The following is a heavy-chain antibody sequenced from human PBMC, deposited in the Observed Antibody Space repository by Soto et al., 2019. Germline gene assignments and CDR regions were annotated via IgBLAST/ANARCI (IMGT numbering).Heavy chain of an antibody. CDR2: SNAGNGNT. Sequence: ASVKVSCKASGYTFTSYAMHWVRQAPGQRLEWMGWSNAGNGNTKYSQEFQGRVTITRDTSASTAYMELSSLRSEDMAVYYCARDGGAPQVVVVVAATPRLGRLLYWGQGTLVTVSS. CDR1: GYTFTSYA. J-gene: IGHJ4*02. CDR3: ARDGGAPQVVVVVAATPRLGRLLY. D-gene: IGHD2-15*01. V-gene: IGHV1-3*02.